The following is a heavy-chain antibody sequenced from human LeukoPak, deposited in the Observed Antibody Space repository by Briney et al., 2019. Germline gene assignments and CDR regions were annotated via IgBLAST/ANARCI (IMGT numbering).Heavy chain of an antibody. Sequence: SETLSLTCAVYGGSFSGYYWSWIRQPPGKGLEWIGEINHSGSTNYNPSLTSRVTISVDTSKNQFSLKLSSVTAADTAVYYCARGGVVLPAATAMDVWGKGTTVTVSS. CDR3: ARGGVVLPAATAMDV. D-gene: IGHD2-2*01. CDR1: GGSFSGYY. V-gene: IGHV4-34*01. CDR2: INHSGST. J-gene: IGHJ6*04.